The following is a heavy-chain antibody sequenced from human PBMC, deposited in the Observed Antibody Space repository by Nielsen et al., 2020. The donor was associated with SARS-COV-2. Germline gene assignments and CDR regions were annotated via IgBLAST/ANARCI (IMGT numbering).Heavy chain of an antibody. CDR2: IGSAGDT. Sequence: GESLKISCAASGFTFSSHDMHWVRQATGKGLEWVSVIGSAGDTYYAGSVKGRFTISRENAKNSLYLQMNSLRAGDTAVYYCAKVLGPYCSGGSCYSGYFDYWGQGTLVTVSS. D-gene: IGHD2-15*01. V-gene: IGHV3-13*04. CDR1: GFTFSSHD. J-gene: IGHJ4*02. CDR3: AKVLGPYCSGGSCYSGYFDY.